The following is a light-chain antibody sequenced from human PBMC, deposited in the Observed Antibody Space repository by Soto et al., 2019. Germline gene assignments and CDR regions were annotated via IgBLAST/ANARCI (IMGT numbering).Light chain of an antibody. J-gene: IGKJ4*01. CDR2: LGS. CDR1: QSLLHSNGYNY. V-gene: IGKV2-28*01. Sequence: DIVMTQSPLSLPVTPGEPASISCRSSQSLLHSNGYNYLDWYLQKPGQSPQLLIYLGSNRASGVPDRFSGSGSGTDFTLKISRVEAVDVGVYYCMQALQTLGTFGGGTKVDIK. CDR3: MQALQTLGT.